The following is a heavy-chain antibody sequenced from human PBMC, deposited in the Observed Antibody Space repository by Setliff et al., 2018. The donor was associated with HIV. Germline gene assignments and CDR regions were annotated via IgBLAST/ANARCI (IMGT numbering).Heavy chain of an antibody. CDR2: LKSNAEGGTA. V-gene: IGHV3-15*01. CDR1: GFTFSNAW. J-gene: IGHJ3*02. D-gene: IGHD2-15*01. Sequence: GESLKISCAGSGFTFSNAWMSWIRQAPGKGLGWVARLKSNAEGGTADYAAPVRRRFTISRDDSKNTLYLLMNSLKVEDTAVYYCTTLLSGVGTDVFDIWGQGTMVTVSS. CDR3: TTLLSGVGTDVFDI.